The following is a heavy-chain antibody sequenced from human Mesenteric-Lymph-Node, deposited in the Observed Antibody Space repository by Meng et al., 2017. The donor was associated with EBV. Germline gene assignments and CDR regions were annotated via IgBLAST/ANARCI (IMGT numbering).Heavy chain of an antibody. D-gene: IGHD3-9*01. V-gene: IGHV4-30-2*01. J-gene: IGHJ4*02. CDR2: IYHTGTT. Sequence: QLQESGSRLVKPYQTLSLTCAVFGGSLSSGGYSWNWIRQTPGRGLEWIGYIYHTGTTYYNPSLKSRVTMSVDRSTNQFSLWLKSVTAADTAIYYCARAGAYYDVLTGFDYWGQGTLVTVSS. CDR3: ARAGAYYDVLTGFDY. CDR1: GGSLSSGGYS.